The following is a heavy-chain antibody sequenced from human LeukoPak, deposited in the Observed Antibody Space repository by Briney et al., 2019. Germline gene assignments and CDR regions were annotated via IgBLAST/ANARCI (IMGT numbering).Heavy chain of an antibody. V-gene: IGHV4-61*01. D-gene: IGHD4-17*01. CDR1: GGSVSSDYYH. CDR3: ARGPTLTTDY. CDR2: IYSSASS. J-gene: IGHJ4*02. Sequence: PSETLSLTCTVSGGSVSSDYYHWDWIRQPPGKGLEWIGYIYSSASSNYNPSLKSRVTMSVDTSKNQFSLKLSSVTAADTAVYYCARGPTLTTDYWGQGTAVTVSS.